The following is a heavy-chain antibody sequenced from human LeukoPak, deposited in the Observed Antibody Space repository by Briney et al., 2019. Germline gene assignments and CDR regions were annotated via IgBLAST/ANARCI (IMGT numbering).Heavy chain of an antibody. J-gene: IGHJ4*02. CDR2: ISSSSSTI. Sequence: GGSLRLSCAASGFTFSSYSMNWVRQAPGKGLEWVSYISSSSSTIYYADSVKGRFTISRDNSKNTLYFQMSSLGAEDTAVYYCAKAMGEQWLLDYWGQGALVTVSS. D-gene: IGHD6-19*01. CDR1: GFTFSSYS. V-gene: IGHV3-48*01. CDR3: AKAMGEQWLLDY.